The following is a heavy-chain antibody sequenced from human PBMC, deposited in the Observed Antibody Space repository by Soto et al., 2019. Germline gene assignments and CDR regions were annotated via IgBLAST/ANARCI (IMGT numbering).Heavy chain of an antibody. CDR2: ISDDGSKI. CDR3: TNDDKGAFDL. CDR1: GITFSTYA. V-gene: IGHV3-30*18. Sequence: LRLSCADSGITFSTYAMYWVRQAPGEGLEWVAVISDDGSKIYYADSVKGRFTISRDNAENTLYLQMDSLRAEDTAVYYCTNDDKGAFDLWGQGTMVTVSS. J-gene: IGHJ3*01.